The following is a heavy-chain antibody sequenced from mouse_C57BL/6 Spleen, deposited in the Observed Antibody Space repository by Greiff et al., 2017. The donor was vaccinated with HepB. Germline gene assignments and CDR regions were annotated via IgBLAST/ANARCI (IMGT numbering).Heavy chain of an antibody. CDR1: GYSITSGYY. CDR2: ISYDGSN. V-gene: IGHV3-6*01. CDR3: ARHCSDYFVY. Sequence: EVKLMESGPGLVKPSQSLSLTCSVTGYSITSGYYWNWIRQFPGNKLEWMGYISYDGSNNYNPSLKNRISITRDTSKTQFFLKLNSVTTEDTATYYCARHCSDYFVYWGQGTTLTVSS. J-gene: IGHJ2*01. D-gene: IGHD1-1*01.